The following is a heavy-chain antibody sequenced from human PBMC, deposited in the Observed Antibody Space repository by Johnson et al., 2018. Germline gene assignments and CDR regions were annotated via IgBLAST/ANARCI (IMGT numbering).Heavy chain of an antibody. J-gene: IGHJ6*02. CDR2: IDSSGHYI. CDR1: GFTFRTYG. CDR3: AGGRGAPERLLGYGMDG. Sequence: VQLVESVGGLVKPGGSLRLSCAASGFTFRTYGMSWVRQPPGKGLEWVSSIDSSGHYIYYADPGKGRFTISRDDAKNLVYLQMNSLRAEDTAVYYCAGGRGAPERLLGYGMDGWGQGTTVTVSS. D-gene: IGHD1-26*01. V-gene: IGHV3-21*01.